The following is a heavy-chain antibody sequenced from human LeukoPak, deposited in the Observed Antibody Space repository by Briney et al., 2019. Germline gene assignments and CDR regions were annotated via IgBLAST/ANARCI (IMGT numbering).Heavy chain of an antibody. CDR3: ARGRELWFGEYPRWFDP. V-gene: IGHV1-8*01. J-gene: IGHJ5*02. CDR1: GYTFTSYD. CDR2: MNPNSGNT. Sequence: GASVTVSCKASGYTFTSYDINWVRQATGQGLEWMGWMNPNSGNTGYAQKFQGRVTMTRNTSISTAYMELSSLRSEDTAVYYCARGRELWFGEYPRWFDPWGQGTLVTVSS. D-gene: IGHD3-10*01.